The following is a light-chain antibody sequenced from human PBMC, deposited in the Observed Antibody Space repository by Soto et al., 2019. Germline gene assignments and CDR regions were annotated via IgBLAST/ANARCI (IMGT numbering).Light chain of an antibody. CDR3: QQYDTSPRT. Sequence: EIVLTQSPGTLSLSPGERATLSCRASQSVSSNYLAWYQQKRGQAPRLLIYGASSRATGIPTRFRGSGSGTDFTLTISRLEPEDFAVYYWQQYDTSPRTFGQGTKVEI. CDR2: GAS. V-gene: IGKV3-20*01. CDR1: QSVSSNY. J-gene: IGKJ1*01.